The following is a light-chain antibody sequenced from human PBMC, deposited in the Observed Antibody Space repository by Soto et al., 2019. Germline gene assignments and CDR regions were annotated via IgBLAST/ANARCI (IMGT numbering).Light chain of an antibody. CDR1: QSVSSY. CDR2: DAS. J-gene: IGKJ4*01. V-gene: IGKV3-11*01. CDR3: QQRSNWPLS. Sequence: EIVLTQSPATLSLSPGERATLSCRASQSVSSYLAWYQQKPVQAPRILIDDASNRATGIPARFSGSGSGTDFALTISSLEPEDFAVYYCQQRSNWPLSFGGGTKVGIK.